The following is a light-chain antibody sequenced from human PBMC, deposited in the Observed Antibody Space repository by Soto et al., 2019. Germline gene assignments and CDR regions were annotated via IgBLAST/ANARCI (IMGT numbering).Light chain of an antibody. CDR1: QSISSW. V-gene: IGKV1-5*01. CDR2: DAS. Sequence: DIQMTQSPSTLSASVGDRVTITCRASQSISSWLAWYQQKPGKAPKLLIYDASSLESGVPSRFSGSGSGTEFTLTFSSLQPDDFATYYCQQYNTQKTFGQGTKVDIK. J-gene: IGKJ1*01. CDR3: QQYNTQKT.